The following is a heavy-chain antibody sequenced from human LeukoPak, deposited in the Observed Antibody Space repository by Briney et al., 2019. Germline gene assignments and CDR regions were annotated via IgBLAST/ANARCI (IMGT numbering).Heavy chain of an antibody. V-gene: IGHV3-66*02. Sequence: GGSLRLSCAASGFTVSSNYMSWVRQAPGKGLEWVSVIYSGGSTYYADSVKGRFTISRDNSKNTLYLQMNNLRAEDTAVYYCARAGGTIFGVVIPFDYWGQGTLVTVSS. CDR1: GFTVSSNY. CDR3: ARAGGTIFGVVIPFDY. D-gene: IGHD3-3*01. CDR2: IYSGGST. J-gene: IGHJ4*02.